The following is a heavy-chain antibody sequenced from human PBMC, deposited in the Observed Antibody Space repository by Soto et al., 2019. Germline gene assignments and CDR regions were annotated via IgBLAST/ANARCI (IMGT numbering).Heavy chain of an antibody. CDR1: VYSSTYIFTTYW. V-gene: IGHV5-51*01. D-gene: IGHD3-10*01. CDR2: IYPGDSDV. J-gene: IGHJ6*01. Sequence: PGESLKISCTSSVYSSTYIFTTYWIAWVRQLPGKGLDWMGIIYPGDSDVIDSPSFQGQVTISVDKSIKTAYVQWTSLKASDTATYYCARRPYGSGSRSLDIWGQGTTVTVSS. CDR3: ARRPYGSGSRSLDI.